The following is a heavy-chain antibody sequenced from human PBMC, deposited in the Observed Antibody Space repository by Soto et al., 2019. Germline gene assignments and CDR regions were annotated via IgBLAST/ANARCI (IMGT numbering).Heavy chain of an antibody. J-gene: IGHJ6*02. V-gene: IGHV4-4*02. CDR3: ARSPDSSGYYPRWYYYGMDV. CDR1: GGSISSSNL. D-gene: IGHD3-22*01. Sequence: SETLSLTWAVSGGSISSSNLWSWVRQPPGKGLEWIGEIYHSGSTNYNPSLKSRVTISVDKSKNQFSLKLSSVTAADAAVYYCARSPDSSGYYPRWYYYGMDVWGQGTTVTVSS. CDR2: IYHSGST.